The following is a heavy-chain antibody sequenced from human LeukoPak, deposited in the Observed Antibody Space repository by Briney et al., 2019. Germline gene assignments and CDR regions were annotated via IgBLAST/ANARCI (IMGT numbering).Heavy chain of an antibody. D-gene: IGHD3-10*01. CDR1: GGSISSSSYY. CDR2: IYYSGST. Sequence: SETLSLTCTVSGGSISSSSYYWRWIPQSPGKGLEGIGNIYYSGSTYYNPSLKSRVTISVDTSKNQFSLKVSSVTAADTAVYYCARRSGSGSYTYFDYWGQGTLVTVSS. V-gene: IGHV4-39*01. J-gene: IGHJ4*02. CDR3: ARRSGSGSYTYFDY.